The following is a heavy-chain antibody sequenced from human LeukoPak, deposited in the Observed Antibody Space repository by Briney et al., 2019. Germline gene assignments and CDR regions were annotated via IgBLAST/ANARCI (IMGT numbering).Heavy chain of an antibody. CDR3: ARDGVKMATIFDY. J-gene: IGHJ4*02. CDR1: GFTFSSYW. Sequence: QSGGSLRLSCAASGFTFSSYWMSWVRQAPGKGLEWVANIKQDGSEKYYVDSVKGRFTISRDNAKNSLYLQMNSLRAEDTAVYYCARDGVKMATIFDYWGQGTLVTVSS. D-gene: IGHD5-24*01. CDR2: IKQDGSEK. V-gene: IGHV3-7*01.